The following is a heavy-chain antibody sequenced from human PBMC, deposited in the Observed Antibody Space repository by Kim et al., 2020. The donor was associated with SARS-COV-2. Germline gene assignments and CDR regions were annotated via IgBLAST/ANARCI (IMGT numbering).Heavy chain of an antibody. V-gene: IGHV4-39*01. Sequence: SETLSLTCTVSGGSISSSSYYWGWIRQPPGKGLEWIGSIYYSGSTYYNPSLKSRVTISVDTSKNQFSLKLSSVTAADTAVYYCARHVYDGAFDIWGQGTMVTVSS. CDR1: GGSISSSSYY. J-gene: IGHJ3*02. CDR2: IYYSGST. D-gene: IGHD2-8*01. CDR3: ARHVYDGAFDI.